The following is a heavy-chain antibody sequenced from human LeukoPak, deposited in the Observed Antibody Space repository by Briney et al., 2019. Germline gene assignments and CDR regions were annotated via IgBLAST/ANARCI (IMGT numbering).Heavy chain of an antibody. CDR1: GFIFSSYG. J-gene: IGHJ4*02. Sequence: RPGGSLRLSCAASGFIFSSYGMHWVRQAPGKGLEWVAFIRYDGSNTYYADSVKGRFTISRDNSKNTLYLQMNSLRAEDTAVYYCARRAGDYSHPYDYWGQGILVTVSS. CDR3: ARRAGDYSHPYDY. D-gene: IGHD3-22*01. CDR2: IRYDGSNT. V-gene: IGHV3-30*02.